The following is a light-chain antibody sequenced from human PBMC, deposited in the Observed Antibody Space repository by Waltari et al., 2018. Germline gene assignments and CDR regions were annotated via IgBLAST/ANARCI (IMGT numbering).Light chain of an antibody. J-gene: IGKJ4*01. CDR1: QDIDNY. V-gene: IGKV1-16*01. CDR2: DAS. Sequence: DVQMTQSPSSVSASVGDRVTITCRASQDIDNYVAWFQHKTGQAPKSLIYDASSLQSGLPSRFSGSGSGTHFTLTISALQSEDFTTYYCQQYNVYPFTFGGGTKIEI. CDR3: QQYNVYPFT.